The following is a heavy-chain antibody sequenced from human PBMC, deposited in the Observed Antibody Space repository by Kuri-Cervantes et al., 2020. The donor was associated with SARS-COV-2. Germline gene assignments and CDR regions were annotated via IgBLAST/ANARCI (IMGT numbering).Heavy chain of an antibody. CDR1: GFTFSGHW. D-gene: IGHD4-17*01. CDR2: INPDGSYT. J-gene: IGHJ3*02. V-gene: IGHV3-74*01. Sequence: GESLKISCAASGFTFSGHWIHWVRQAPGKGLVWVSRINPDGSYTNNADSVKGRFTISGDNAKNSLYLQMNSLRAEDTAVYYCARAATTVTTFNAFDIWGQGTMVTVSS. CDR3: ARAATTVTTFNAFDI.